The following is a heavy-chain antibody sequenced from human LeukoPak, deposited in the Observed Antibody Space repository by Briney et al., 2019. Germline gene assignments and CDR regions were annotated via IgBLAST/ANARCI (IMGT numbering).Heavy chain of an antibody. Sequence: PSETLSLTCTVSGGSISGYYWSWIRQPAGKGLEWIGRIYASGSTNYNPSLKSRVTMSVDTSKSQFSLKLTSVTAADTAVYYCATLTTVVTAYYFDYWGQGTLVTVSS. D-gene: IGHD4-23*01. J-gene: IGHJ4*02. CDR2: IYASGST. CDR1: GGSISGYY. CDR3: ATLTTVVTAYYFDY. V-gene: IGHV4-4*07.